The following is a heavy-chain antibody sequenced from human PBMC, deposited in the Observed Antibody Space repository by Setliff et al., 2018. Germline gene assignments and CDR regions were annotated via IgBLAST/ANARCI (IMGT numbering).Heavy chain of an antibody. CDR2: IRTKANSYAT. V-gene: IGHV3-73*01. J-gene: IGHJ3*01. CDR1: GFTFSDST. Sequence: GASLKISCAASGFTFSDSTMHWVRQASGKGLEWVGRIRTKANSYATAYATSVQDRFTISRHDSESTTYLQMNGPKTEDTAVYYCVRHMTYYDFWRGYYSTSDAFHVWGQGTMVTVSS. D-gene: IGHD3-3*01. CDR3: VRHMTYYDFWRGYYSTSDAFHV.